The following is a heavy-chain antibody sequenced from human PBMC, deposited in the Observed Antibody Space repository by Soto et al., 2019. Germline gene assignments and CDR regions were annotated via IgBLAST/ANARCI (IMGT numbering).Heavy chain of an antibody. CDR3: ARVRDISDYTLDY. J-gene: IGHJ4*02. Sequence: QVQLQESGPGLVKPSETLSLTCTVSGGSVNSGSYYWTWIRQPPGKVLEWIGYIYYSGSTNYNPSLKSRVTIAVDTSKNQCSLKLSSVTAADTAVYYCARVRDISDYTLDYWGQGTLVTVSS. V-gene: IGHV4-61*01. D-gene: IGHD4-4*01. CDR2: IYYSGST. CDR1: GGSVNSGSYY.